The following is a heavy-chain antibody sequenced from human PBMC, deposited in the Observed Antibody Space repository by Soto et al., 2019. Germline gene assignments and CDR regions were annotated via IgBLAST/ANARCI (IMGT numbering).Heavy chain of an antibody. Sequence: QVQLVESGGGVVQPGRSLRLSCAASGFTFSSYAMHWVRQAPGKGLEWVAVISYDGSNKYYADSVKGRFTISRDNSKNTLYLQMNSLRAEDTAVYYCARGDYGGNSGYYYYGMDVWGQGTTVTVSS. V-gene: IGHV3-30-3*01. CDR1: GFTFSSYA. D-gene: IGHD4-17*01. CDR2: ISYDGSNK. CDR3: ARGDYGGNSGYYYYGMDV. J-gene: IGHJ6*02.